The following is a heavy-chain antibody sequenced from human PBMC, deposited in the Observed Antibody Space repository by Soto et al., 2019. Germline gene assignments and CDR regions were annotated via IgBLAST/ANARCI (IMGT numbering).Heavy chain of an antibody. Sequence: QVQLVQSGAEVKKPGSSVKVSCLASRGTFNRYAINWVRQAPGHGLEWLGAFVPQFGRPNYAQKFQDRVTFVADESTNTTSMELRCLSSDATAVYYCARQNRDTPMVPFDVWGQGTLVTVSS. V-gene: IGHV1-69*01. CDR1: RGTFNRYA. CDR2: FVPQFGRP. CDR3: ARQNRDTPMVPFDV. D-gene: IGHD5-18*01. J-gene: IGHJ4*02.